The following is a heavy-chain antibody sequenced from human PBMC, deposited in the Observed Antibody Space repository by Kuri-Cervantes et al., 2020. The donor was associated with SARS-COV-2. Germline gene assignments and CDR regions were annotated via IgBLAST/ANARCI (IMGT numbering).Heavy chain of an antibody. CDR3: AREGVTGTTYYYYYGMDV. CDR2: ISSSSSTI. CDR1: GFTVNSYY. J-gene: IGHJ6*02. D-gene: IGHD1-7*01. V-gene: IGHV3-48*02. Sequence: GESLKISCAASGFTVNSYYINWVRQAPGKGLEWVSYISSSSSTIYYADSVKGRFTISRDNAKNSLYLQMNSLRDEDTAVYYCAREGVTGTTYYYYYGMDVWGQGTTVTVSS.